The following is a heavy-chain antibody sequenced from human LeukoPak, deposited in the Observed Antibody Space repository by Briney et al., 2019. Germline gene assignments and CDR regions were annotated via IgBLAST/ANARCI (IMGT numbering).Heavy chain of an antibody. Sequence: PSETLSLTCTVSGGSISSYYWSWIRQPPGKGLEWIGCIYYSGSTNYNPSLKSRVTISVDTSMNQFSLKLSSVTAADTAVYYCASRSYYYDSSGYYKDYWGQGTLVTVSS. J-gene: IGHJ4*02. CDR1: GGSISSYY. D-gene: IGHD3-22*01. V-gene: IGHV4-59*01. CDR3: ASRSYYYDSSGYYKDY. CDR2: IYYSGST.